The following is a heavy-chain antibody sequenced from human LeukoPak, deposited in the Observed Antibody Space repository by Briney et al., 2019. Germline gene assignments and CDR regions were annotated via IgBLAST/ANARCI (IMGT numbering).Heavy chain of an antibody. CDR2: IHASGST. D-gene: IGHD1-26*01. V-gene: IGHV4-4*07. CDR1: AGSFSRYY. J-gene: IGHJ5*02. Sequence: AETLSLTCTVSAGSFSRYYWSWIRRPAGKGLEWIGRIHASGSTNYNPSLKSRVTISVDESQNHFSLRLTSVTAADTAVYYCARGLVGTTGEQNWFDPWGQGTLVTLSS. CDR3: ARGLVGTTGEQNWFDP.